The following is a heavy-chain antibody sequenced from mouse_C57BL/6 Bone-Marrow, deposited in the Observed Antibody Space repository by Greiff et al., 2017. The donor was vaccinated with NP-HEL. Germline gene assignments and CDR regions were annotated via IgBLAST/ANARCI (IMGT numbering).Heavy chain of an antibody. J-gene: IGHJ1*03. Sequence: EVKLVESGEGLVKPGGSLKLSCAASGFTFSSYAMSWVRQTPEKRLEWVAYISSGGDYIYYADTVKGRFTISRDNARNTLYLQMSSLKSEDTAMYYCTREGATVVAGYFDVWGTGTTVTVSS. V-gene: IGHV5-9-1*02. CDR2: ISSGGDYI. D-gene: IGHD1-1*01. CDR1: GFTFSSYA. CDR3: TREGATVVAGYFDV.